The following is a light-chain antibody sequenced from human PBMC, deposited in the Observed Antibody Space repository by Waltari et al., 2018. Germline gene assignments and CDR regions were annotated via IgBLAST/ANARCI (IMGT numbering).Light chain of an antibody. V-gene: IGLV2-8*01. Sequence: LTQPPSASGSPGQSVTISCTGTSSDYVSWFQHHPGKAPKLMIYEVSKRPSGVPDRFSGSKSGNTTSLTVSGLQADDEAHYYCSSYADNTLVFGGGTKLTVL. CDR1: SSDY. J-gene: IGLJ3*02. CDR2: EVS. CDR3: SSYADNTLV.